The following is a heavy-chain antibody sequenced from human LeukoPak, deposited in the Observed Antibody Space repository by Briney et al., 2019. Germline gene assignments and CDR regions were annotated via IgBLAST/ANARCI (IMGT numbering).Heavy chain of an antibody. D-gene: IGHD2-2*01. J-gene: IGHJ5*02. CDR2: IYYSGST. CDR3: ARAHQLLPAYNWFDP. V-gene: IGHV4-30-4*01. Sequence: PSQTLSLTCTVSGGSISSGDYYWSWIRQPPGKGLEWIVYIYYSGSTYYNPSLKSRVTISVDTSKNQFSLKLSSVTAADTAVYYCARAHQLLPAYNWFDPWGQGTLVTVSS. CDR1: GGSISSGDYY.